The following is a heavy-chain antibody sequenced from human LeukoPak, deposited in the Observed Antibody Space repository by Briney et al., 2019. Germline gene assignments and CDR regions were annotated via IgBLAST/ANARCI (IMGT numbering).Heavy chain of an antibody. J-gene: IGHJ4*02. V-gene: IGHV3-30*04. CDR2: ISYDGSNK. CDR1: GFTFSSYA. CDR3: ARDSSGSPYAY. Sequence: HPGGSLRLSCAASGFTFSSYAMHWVRQAPGKGLEWVAVISYDGSNKYYADSVKGRFTISRDNSKNTLYLQMNSLRAEDTAVYYCARDSSGSPYAYWGQGTLVTVSS. D-gene: IGHD2-2*01.